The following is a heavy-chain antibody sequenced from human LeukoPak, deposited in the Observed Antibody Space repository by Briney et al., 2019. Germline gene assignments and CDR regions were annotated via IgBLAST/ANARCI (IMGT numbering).Heavy chain of an antibody. J-gene: IGHJ3*02. D-gene: IGHD2-21*02. Sequence: SETLSLTCTVSGGSISSYYWSWIRQPPGKGLEWIGYIYNSGSTNYNHSLKSRVTISEDMSNNQFSLKLSSVTAADTAVYYCARALRLWGGDSGVAFDIWGQGTMVTVSS. CDR2: IYNSGST. CDR3: ARALRLWGGDSGVAFDI. V-gene: IGHV4-59*01. CDR1: GGSISSYY.